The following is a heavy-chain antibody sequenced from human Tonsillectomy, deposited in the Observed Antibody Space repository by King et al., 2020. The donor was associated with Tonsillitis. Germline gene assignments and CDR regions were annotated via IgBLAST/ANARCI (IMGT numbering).Heavy chain of an antibody. J-gene: IGHJ4*02. Sequence: VQLVESGGGVVQPGRSLRLSCAASGFTFSSYGMHWVRQAPGKGLEWVAVISFDGSNKYYADSVKGRFTISRDNSKNTLYLQMNSLRAEDTVVYYCAKSVWGVLSEWLLDYWGQGTLVTVSS. V-gene: IGHV3-30*18. CDR1: GFTFSSYG. CDR2: ISFDGSNK. CDR3: AKSVWGVLSEWLLDY. D-gene: IGHD3-3*01.